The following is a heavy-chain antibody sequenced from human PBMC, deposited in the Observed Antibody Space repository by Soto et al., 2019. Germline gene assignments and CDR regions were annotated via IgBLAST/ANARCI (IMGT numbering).Heavy chain of an antibody. J-gene: IGHJ6*01. V-gene: IGHV5-10-1*01. Sequence: GESLKITCMGSGYSSISYWISWVRQLPGKGLEWMARIAPSDSYTNYSPSFQGHVTISADKSISTAYLQWSSLKASDTAMYYCANTRAYFTAMDAWIQGTAVSVS. CDR3: ANTRAYFTAMDA. CDR2: IAPSDSYT. CDR1: GYSSISYW. D-gene: IGHD1-26*01.